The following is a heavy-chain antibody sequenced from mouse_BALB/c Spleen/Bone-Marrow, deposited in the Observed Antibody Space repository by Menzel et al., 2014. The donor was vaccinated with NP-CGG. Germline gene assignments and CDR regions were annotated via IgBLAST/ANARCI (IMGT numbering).Heavy chain of an antibody. D-gene: IGHD2-4*01. Sequence: EVQLVESGGGLVKPGGSLKLSCAASGFTFSSYAMSWVRQSPEKRLEWVAEISSGGSYTYYPDTVTGRFTISRDNAKNTLYLEMRSLRSEDTAMYYCAREGLRRRAAMDYWGQGTSVTVSS. CDR2: ISSGGSYT. V-gene: IGHV5-9-4*01. CDR3: AREGLRRRAAMDY. J-gene: IGHJ4*01. CDR1: GFTFSSYA.